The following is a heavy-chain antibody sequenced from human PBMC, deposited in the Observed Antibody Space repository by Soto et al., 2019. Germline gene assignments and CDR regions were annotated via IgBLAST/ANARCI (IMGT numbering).Heavy chain of an antibody. V-gene: IGHV4-61*01. D-gene: IGHD3-22*01. Sequence: QVQLQESGPGLVKPSETLSLTCTVSGGSVSSGSYYWSWIRQPPGKGLEWIGYIYYSGSTNYNPSLKSRVTISVATSKNQFSLKLSSVTAADTAVYYCASVGLGSGYYYSLDYWGQGTLVTVSS. J-gene: IGHJ4*02. CDR3: ASVGLGSGYYYSLDY. CDR2: IYYSGST. CDR1: GGSVSSGSYY.